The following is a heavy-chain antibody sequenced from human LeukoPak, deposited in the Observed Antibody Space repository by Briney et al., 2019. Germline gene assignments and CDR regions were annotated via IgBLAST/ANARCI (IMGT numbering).Heavy chain of an antibody. J-gene: IGHJ3*02. CDR1: GYKFTNYW. CDR3: ARRRLGFCSSTSCYAGAFDI. D-gene: IGHD2-2*01. V-gene: IGHV5-51*01. CDR2: IYPRDSDT. Sequence: PGESLKISCKGSGYKFTNYWIAWVRPMPGQGLEWLGIIYPRDSDTRYSPSFQGQVTISADKSISTAYLQWSSLKASDTAMYYCARRRLGFCSSTSCYAGAFDIWGQGTMVTVSS.